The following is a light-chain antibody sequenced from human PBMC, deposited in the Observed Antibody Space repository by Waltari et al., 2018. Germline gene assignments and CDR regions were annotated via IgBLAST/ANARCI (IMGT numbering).Light chain of an antibody. CDR1: MLPKKY. J-gene: IGLJ1*01. Sequence: SSELTQPSSVSVSPGQTARITCSGDMLPKKYTRWFQQKPGQAPVLVLYQDSARPSGIPVRFSCSSSGTTVTLTISGAQVEDEADYYCYSTTDNNLGVFGPGTRVTVL. CDR2: QDS. V-gene: IGLV3-27*01. CDR3: YSTTDNNLGV.